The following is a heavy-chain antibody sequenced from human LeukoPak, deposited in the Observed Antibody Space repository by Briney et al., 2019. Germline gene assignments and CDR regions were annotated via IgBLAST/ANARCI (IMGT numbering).Heavy chain of an antibody. Sequence: HVASVKVSCKASGGTFSSYAISWVRQAPGQGLEWMGRIIPIFGIANNAQKFQGRATITADKYTSTAYMELSSLRSEGTAVYYCARGSVDTAMVSEYYFDYWGQGTRVTVSS. D-gene: IGHD5-18*01. V-gene: IGHV1-69*17. J-gene: IGHJ4*02. CDR3: ARGSVDTAMVSEYYFDY. CDR2: IIPIFGIA. CDR1: GGTFSSYA.